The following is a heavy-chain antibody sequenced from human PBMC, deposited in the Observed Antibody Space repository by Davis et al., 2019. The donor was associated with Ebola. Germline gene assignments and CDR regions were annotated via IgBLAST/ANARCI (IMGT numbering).Heavy chain of an antibody. J-gene: IGHJ4*02. CDR3: ARQRYSYGFGY. CDR1: GGSISSYY. V-gene: IGHV4-59*08. D-gene: IGHD5-18*01. CDR2: IYYSGGT. Sequence: MPSETLSLTCTVSGGSISSYYWSWIRQPPGKGLEWIGYIYYSGGTNYNTSLKSRVTISVDMSKNQFSLKLSSVTAADTAVYYCARQRYSYGFGYWGQGTLVTVSS.